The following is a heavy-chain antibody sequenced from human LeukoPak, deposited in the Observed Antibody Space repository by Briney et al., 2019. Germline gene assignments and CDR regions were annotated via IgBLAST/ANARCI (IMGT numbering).Heavy chain of an antibody. CDR1: GFTFSSYW. V-gene: IGHV3-7*01. CDR2: IKQDGSEK. Sequence: GGSLRLSCAASGFTFSSYWMSWVRQAPGKGLEWVANIKQDGSEKYYVDSVKGRFTISRDNAKNSLYLQMNSLRAEDTAVYYCARIRKVLLPTGYYSPWGQGTLVTVSS. CDR3: ARIRKVLLPTGYYSP. D-gene: IGHD3-22*01. J-gene: IGHJ5*02.